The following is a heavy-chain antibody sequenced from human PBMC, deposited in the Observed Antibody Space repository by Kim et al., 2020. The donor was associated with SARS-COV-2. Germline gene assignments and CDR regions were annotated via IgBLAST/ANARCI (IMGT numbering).Heavy chain of an antibody. CDR1: GFTFSSYS. CDR3: ARGGIDWLGGAFDI. J-gene: IGHJ3*02. Sequence: GGSLRLSCAASGFTFSSYSMNWVRQAPGKGLEWVSSISSSSSYIYYADSVKGRFTISRDNAKNSLYLQMNSLRAEDTAVYYCARGGIDWLGGAFDIWGQGTMVTVSS. V-gene: IGHV3-21*01. D-gene: IGHD3-9*01. CDR2: ISSSSSYI.